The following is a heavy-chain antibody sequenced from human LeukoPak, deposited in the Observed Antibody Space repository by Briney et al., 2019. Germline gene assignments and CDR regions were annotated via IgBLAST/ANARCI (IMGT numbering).Heavy chain of an antibody. CDR1: GISLSNYG. CDR3: AKRGVVIRGILVIGYHQEAYHYDF. D-gene: IGHD3-10*01. Sequence: GGSLRPSCVVSGISLSNYGMTCVRQAPRKGLGWVSYISERGASTTYADSVKGRFTISRDTSLNTLYLQMNNLRAEDTAVYFCAKRGVVIRGILVIGYHQEAYHYDFWGQGVLVTVSS. CDR2: ISERGAST. V-gene: IGHV3-23*01. J-gene: IGHJ4*02.